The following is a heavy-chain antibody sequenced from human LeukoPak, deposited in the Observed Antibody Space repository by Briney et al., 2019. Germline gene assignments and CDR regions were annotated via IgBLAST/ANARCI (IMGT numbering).Heavy chain of an antibody. D-gene: IGHD3-10*01. CDR3: ARGLLVRGRGYWFDP. J-gene: IGHJ5*02. CDR2: IYTSGST. Sequence: SETLSLTCTVSGGSISSGSYYWSWIRQPAGKGLEWIGRIYTSGSTNYNPSLKSRVTISVDTPKNQFSLKLSSVTAADTAVYYCARGLLVRGRGYWFDPWGQGTLVTVSS. CDR1: GGSISSGSYY. V-gene: IGHV4-61*02.